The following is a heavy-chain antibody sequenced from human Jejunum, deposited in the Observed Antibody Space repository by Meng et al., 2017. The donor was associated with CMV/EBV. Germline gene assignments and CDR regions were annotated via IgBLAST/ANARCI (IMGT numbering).Heavy chain of an antibody. J-gene: IGHJ4*02. CDR2: TNPRSANT. CDR3: ARNGIFFDY. D-gene: IGHD1-14*01. Sequence: KVSCKASGYTFTSYDLNWVRQAAGQGLEWMGWTNPRSANTGSAQKFQGRLTMTVNTSIGTAYMELSSLRSEDTAVYYCARNGIFFDYWGQGALVTVSS. V-gene: IGHV1-8*01. CDR1: GYTFTSYD.